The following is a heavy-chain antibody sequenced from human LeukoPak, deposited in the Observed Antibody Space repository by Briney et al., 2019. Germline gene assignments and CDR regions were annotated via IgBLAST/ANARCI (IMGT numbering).Heavy chain of an antibody. V-gene: IGHV3-23*01. CDR1: GFTFSNHA. Sequence: GGSLRLSCAASGFTFSNHAMSWVRQAPGKGLEWVSGISGSGGSTYYADSVRGRFTISRDNSKNTVYLQMNSPRAEDTAVYYCAKRYYSDSSGYLGSLNYWGQGTLVTVSS. J-gene: IGHJ4*02. CDR2: ISGSGGST. CDR3: AKRYYSDSSGYLGSLNY. D-gene: IGHD3-22*01.